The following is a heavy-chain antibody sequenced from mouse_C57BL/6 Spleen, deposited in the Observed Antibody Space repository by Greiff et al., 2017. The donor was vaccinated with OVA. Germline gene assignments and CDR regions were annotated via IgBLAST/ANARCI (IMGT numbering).Heavy chain of an antibody. CDR2: IWTGGGT. V-gene: IGHV2-9-1*01. J-gene: IGHJ3*01. D-gene: IGHD2-4*01. CDR1: GFSLTSYA. Sequence: VQLQQSGPGLVAPSPSLSITCTVSGFSLTSYAISWVRQPPGKGLEWLGVIWTGGGTNYNSDLKSRLSISKDNSKSQVFLKMNSLQTDDTARYYCARNGYDYDGFAYWGQGTLVTVSA. CDR3: ARNGYDYDGFAY.